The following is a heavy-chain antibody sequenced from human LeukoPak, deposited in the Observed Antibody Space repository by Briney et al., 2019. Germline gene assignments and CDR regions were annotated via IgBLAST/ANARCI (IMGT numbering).Heavy chain of an antibody. Sequence: ASVKVSCKASGYTFTSYDINRVRQAAGQGVEWMGWMNPKRGNTDYAQKFQGRVTMNRNTSIRTAYMELSSLRSEDTAVYYCARGPDYWGQGTLVTVSS. CDR2: MNPKRGNT. CDR1: GYTFTSYD. V-gene: IGHV1-8*01. CDR3: ARGPDY. J-gene: IGHJ4*02.